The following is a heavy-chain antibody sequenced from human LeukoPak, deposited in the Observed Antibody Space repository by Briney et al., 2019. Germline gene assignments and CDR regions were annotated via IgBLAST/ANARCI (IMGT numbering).Heavy chain of an antibody. J-gene: IGHJ4*02. Sequence: GGSLRLSCAASGFTFSIYAMSWVRQAPGKGLEWVSVLSGSSDVTYYADSVKGRFTISRDNSKNTLYLQMNSLRAEDTAVYFCAKDGPQAAGRIGVHYWGQGTLVTVSA. CDR1: GFTFSIYA. D-gene: IGHD6-13*01. V-gene: IGHV3-23*01. CDR2: LSGSSDVT. CDR3: AKDGPQAAGRIGVHY.